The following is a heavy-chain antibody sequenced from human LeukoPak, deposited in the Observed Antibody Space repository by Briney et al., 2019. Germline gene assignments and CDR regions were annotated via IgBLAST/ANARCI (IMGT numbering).Heavy chain of an antibody. J-gene: IGHJ4*02. CDR3: SKDRTTSGGAEGY. CDR1: GFTSSSYA. D-gene: IGHD3-10*01. CDR2: ISGSGGGT. Sequence: GGSLRLSCAASGFTSSSYAMSWVRQAPGKGLEWVSGISGSGGGTYYADSVKGRFTISRDNSKNTLYLQMNSLRAEDTAIYYCSKDRTTSGGAEGYWGRGTLVTVSA. V-gene: IGHV3-23*01.